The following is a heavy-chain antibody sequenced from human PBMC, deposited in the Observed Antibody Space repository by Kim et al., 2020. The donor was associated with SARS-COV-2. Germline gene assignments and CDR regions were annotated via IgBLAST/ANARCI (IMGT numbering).Heavy chain of an antibody. V-gene: IGHV3-74*01. J-gene: IGHJ4*02. CDR2: INSDGSST. Sequence: GGSLRLSCVASGLTLRGYWMHWVRQAPGKGLVWVSRINSDGSSTSYADSVKGRFTISRDDAKNTLYLQMNSLRDEDTAVYYCARRAYSSGWWYFDYCGQGILVTVSS. CDR1: GLTLRGYW. CDR3: ARRAYSSGWWYFDY. D-gene: IGHD6-19*01.